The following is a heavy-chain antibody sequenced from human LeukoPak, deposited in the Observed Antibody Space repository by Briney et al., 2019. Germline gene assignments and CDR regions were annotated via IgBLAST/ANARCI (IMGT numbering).Heavy chain of an antibody. CDR3: ARLRGQWLGFDI. D-gene: IGHD6-19*01. J-gene: IGHJ3*02. Sequence: GASVKVSCKASGYTFTSYGISWVRQAPGQGLEWMGRINPDSGGTNYAQKFQGRVTMTRDTSISTAYMELSRLRSDDTAVYYCARLRGQWLGFDIWGQGTMVTVSS. CDR2: INPDSGGT. V-gene: IGHV1-2*06. CDR1: GYTFTSYG.